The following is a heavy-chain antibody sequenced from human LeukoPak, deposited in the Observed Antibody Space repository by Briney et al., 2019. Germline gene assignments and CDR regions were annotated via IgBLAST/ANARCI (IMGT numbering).Heavy chain of an antibody. CDR3: ARGEGYCSGGSCLVDY. CDR2: IIPIFGTA. V-gene: IGHV1-69*05. J-gene: IGHJ4*02. Sequence: ASVKVSCKASGGTFSSYAISWVRQAPGQGLEWMGRIIPIFGTANYAQKFQGRVTITTDESTSTAYMELSSLRSEDTAVYYCARGEGYCSGGSCLVDYWGQGTLITVSS. CDR1: GGTFSSYA. D-gene: IGHD2-15*01.